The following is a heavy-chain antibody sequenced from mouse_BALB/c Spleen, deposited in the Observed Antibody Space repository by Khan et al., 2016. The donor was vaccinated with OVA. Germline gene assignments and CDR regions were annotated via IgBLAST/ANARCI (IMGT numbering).Heavy chain of an antibody. CDR1: GYTFTDYY. V-gene: IGHV1-77*01. CDR3: ARRNYFGYTFAY. Sequence: QVQLKESGAELARPGASVKLSCKASGYTFTDYYINWVKQRTGQGLEWIGEISPGSGDTYYNEKFKGKATLTADKSSTTAYMQLSSLTYEASADYFCARRNYFGYTFAYWGQGTLVTVSA. CDR2: ISPGSGDT. J-gene: IGHJ3*01. D-gene: IGHD1-2*01.